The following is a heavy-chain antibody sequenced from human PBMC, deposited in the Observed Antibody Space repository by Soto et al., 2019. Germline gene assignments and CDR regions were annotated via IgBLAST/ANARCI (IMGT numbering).Heavy chain of an antibody. CDR2: ISSSGSST. CDR3: ARAAGAGPAAWY. D-gene: IGHD6-13*01. J-gene: IGHJ4*02. Sequence: QVQLVQSGRGLVKPGGSLRLSCAVSGFTFGDYYMSWIRQAPGKGLQWVSYISSSGSSTYYVDSVRGRFTIYRDNAKHSLSMQMDSLGGEDTAVYYCARAAGAGPAAWYWGQGTLVTVSS. CDR1: GFTFGDYY. V-gene: IGHV3-11*01.